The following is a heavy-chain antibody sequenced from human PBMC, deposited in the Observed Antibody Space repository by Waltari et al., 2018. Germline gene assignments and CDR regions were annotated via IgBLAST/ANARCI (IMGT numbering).Heavy chain of an antibody. CDR3: ARRRGSSTSCYYDY. J-gene: IGHJ4*02. D-gene: IGHD2-2*01. CDR1: GGSISSSSYY. Sequence: QLQLQESGPGLVKPSETLSLTCTVSGGSISSSSYYWGWIRQPPGKGLEWIGSIYYSGSTDSNPSLMSRVTIAVDTSKNQFSLKLSAGTAAETAVYYWARRRGSSTSCYYDYWGQGTLVTVSS. V-gene: IGHV4-39*01. CDR2: IYYSGST.